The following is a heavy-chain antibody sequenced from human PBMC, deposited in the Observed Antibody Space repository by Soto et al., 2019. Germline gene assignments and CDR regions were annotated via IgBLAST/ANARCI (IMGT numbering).Heavy chain of an antibody. J-gene: IGHJ6*02. CDR2: ISAYSGNT. CDR1: GYTFTSYG. V-gene: IGHV1-18*01. CDR3: ASGPPPMDD. Sequence: QVQLVQSGAEVKKPGASVKVSCKASGYTFTSYGISWVRQAPGQGLEWMGWISAYSGNTNNAQKLQGRVTMTTDTATSTAGRELRSLGSDDTAVYYCASGPPPMDDWGQGTTVTVSS.